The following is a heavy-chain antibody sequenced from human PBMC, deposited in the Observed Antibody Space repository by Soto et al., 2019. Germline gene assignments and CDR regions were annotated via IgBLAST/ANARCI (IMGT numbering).Heavy chain of an antibody. Sequence: SGPTLVNPTQTLTLTCTFSGFSLSTGGVAVGWIRQPPGKALEWLALIYWNDDKLYSPSLKARLTVTKDTSKNQVVLTMTNVGPVDTATYYCAHKLRYLDPMDVWGQGTTVTVSS. J-gene: IGHJ6*02. CDR1: GFSLSTGGVA. CDR3: AHKLRYLDPMDV. CDR2: IYWNDDK. D-gene: IGHD3-9*01. V-gene: IGHV2-5*01.